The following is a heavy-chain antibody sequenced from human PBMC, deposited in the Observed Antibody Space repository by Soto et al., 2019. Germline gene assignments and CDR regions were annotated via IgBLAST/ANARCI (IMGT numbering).Heavy chain of an antibody. D-gene: IGHD6-13*01. CDR2: IDSGDGTT. CDR1: GFDFGDYY. V-gene: IGHV3-11*01. CDR3: VRPYYSSSWFPFDR. Sequence: QVQLVESGGGLVKPGGSLRLSCTGSGFDFGDYYMSWIRQAPGKGLEWVSYIDSGDGTTYYTDSVKGRFTISRDNAKKTVYLQMSSLRVDDTALYYCVRPYYSSSWFPFDRWGQGTLVTVSS. J-gene: IGHJ4*02.